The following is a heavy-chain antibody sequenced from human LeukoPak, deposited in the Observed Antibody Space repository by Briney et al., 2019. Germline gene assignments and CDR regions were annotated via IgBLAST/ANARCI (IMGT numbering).Heavy chain of an antibody. CDR2: IGGGGSPT. CDR3: AKKVAGIYSFDV. V-gene: IGHV3-23*01. D-gene: IGHD1-26*01. CDR1: GFTFSSYA. J-gene: IGHJ3*01. Sequence: PGGSLRLSCAASGFTFSSYAINWVRQSPGKGLEWVSIIGGGGSPTYYADAVKGRFTISRDNSKNTLYLQMNSLRAADTAVYYCAKKVAGIYSFDVWGRGTMVTVA.